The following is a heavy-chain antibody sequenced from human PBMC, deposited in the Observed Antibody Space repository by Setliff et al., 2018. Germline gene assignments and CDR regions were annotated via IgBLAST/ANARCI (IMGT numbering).Heavy chain of an antibody. Sequence: SVKVSCKASGDSFSNYAIRWVRQAPGQGLEWMGGLIPMFGTPGYGQNFKDRVTITTDESTRTADMELNSLTSEDTAVYYCARSPALLGIVYLDPWGQGTRVTVSS. CDR2: LIPMFGTP. CDR1: GDSFSNYA. J-gene: IGHJ5*02. CDR3: ARSPALLGIVYLDP. D-gene: IGHD2-15*01. V-gene: IGHV1-69*05.